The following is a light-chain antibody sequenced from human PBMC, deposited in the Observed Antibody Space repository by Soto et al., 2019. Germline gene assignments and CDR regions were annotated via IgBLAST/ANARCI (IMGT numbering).Light chain of an antibody. CDR3: QQYGSSPLT. Sequence: EIVMPQSPATMSVSPGESSPLSGRASQSVSSNLAWYQQKPGQAPRLLIYGASTRATGIPARFSGSGSGTEFTLTISRLEPEEFAVYYCQQYGSSPLTVGGGTKVDIK. CDR2: GAS. J-gene: IGKJ4*01. V-gene: IGKV3-15*01. CDR1: QSVSSN.